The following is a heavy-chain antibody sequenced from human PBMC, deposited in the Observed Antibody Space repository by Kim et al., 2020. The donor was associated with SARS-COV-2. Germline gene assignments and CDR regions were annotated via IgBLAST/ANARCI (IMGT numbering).Heavy chain of an antibody. CDR3: ARADYDFWSGYNYGMDV. CDR1: GGSISSGGYY. D-gene: IGHD3-3*01. J-gene: IGHJ6*02. V-gene: IGHV4-31*03. Sequence: SETLSLTCTVSGGSISSGGYYWSWIRQHPGKGLEWIGYIYYSGSTYYNPSLKSRVTISVDTSKNQFSLKLSSVIAADTAVYYCARADYDFWSGYNYGMDVWGQGTTVTVSS. CDR2: IYYSGST.